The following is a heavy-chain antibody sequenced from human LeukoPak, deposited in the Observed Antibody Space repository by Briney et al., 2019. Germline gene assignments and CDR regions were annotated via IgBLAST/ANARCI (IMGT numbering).Heavy chain of an antibody. Sequence: SETLSLTCTVSGGSINSYYWSWIRLPPGKALEWIGFISYSGSTTYNPSLKSRVTISLDTSKNQFSLNLSSVTGADTAVYHCARGGPGGGYHYYLDYGARGTLVTVSS. CDR2: ISYSGST. CDR3: ARGGPGGGYHYYLDY. J-gene: IGHJ4*02. D-gene: IGHD3-16*02. CDR1: GGSINSYY. V-gene: IGHV4-59*01.